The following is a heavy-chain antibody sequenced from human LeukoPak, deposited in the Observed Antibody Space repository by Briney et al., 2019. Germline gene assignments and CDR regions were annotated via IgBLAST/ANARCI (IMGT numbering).Heavy chain of an antibody. CDR2: IFYSGLT. CDR1: GGSISNYY. V-gene: IGHV4-59*08. Sequence: SETLSLTCTVSGGSISNYYWSWIRQPPGKGLEWIGYIFYSGLTNYDPSLKSRVTISVDTSKNQFSLKLSSVTAADTAVYYCARHGRTSYGMDVWGQGTTVTVSS. CDR3: ARHGRTSYGMDV. J-gene: IGHJ6*02. D-gene: IGHD3/OR15-3a*01.